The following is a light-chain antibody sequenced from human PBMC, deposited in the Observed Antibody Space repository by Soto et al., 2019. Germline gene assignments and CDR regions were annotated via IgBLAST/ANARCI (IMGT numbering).Light chain of an antibody. CDR1: SSDVGNYNF. CDR2: EVS. Sequence: QAVRTQPASVSVSPGQSITVSCTGTSSDVGNYNFVSWYQQHPGKAPKLMIYEVSKRPSGVSNRFSGSKSGNTASLTISGLQAEDEADYYCCSYAGSNIPLIFGTGTKVTVL. V-gene: IGLV2-23*02. J-gene: IGLJ1*01. CDR3: CSYAGSNIPLI.